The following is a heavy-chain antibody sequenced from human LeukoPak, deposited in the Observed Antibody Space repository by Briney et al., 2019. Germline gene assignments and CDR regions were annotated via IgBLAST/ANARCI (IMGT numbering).Heavy chain of an antibody. CDR2: ISGSGGST. Sequence: GGSLRLSCAASGFTFSSYAMSWVRQAPGKGLEWVSAISGSGGSTYYADSVKGRFTISRDNSKNTLYLQMNSLRAEDTAVYYCAEGLGNSGSNYFDYWGQGTLVTVSS. D-gene: IGHD4-23*01. CDR1: GFTFSSYA. V-gene: IGHV3-23*01. CDR3: AEGLGNSGSNYFDY. J-gene: IGHJ4*02.